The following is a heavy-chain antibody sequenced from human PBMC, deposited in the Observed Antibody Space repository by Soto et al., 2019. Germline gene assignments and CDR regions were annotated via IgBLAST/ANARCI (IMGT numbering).Heavy chain of an antibody. V-gene: IGHV1-18*01. CDR2: ISAYNGNT. CDR1: GYTFTSYG. J-gene: IGHJ3*02. D-gene: IGHD7-27*01. CDR3: ARDPKTNWGPLDAFDI. Sequence: ASVKVSCKASGYTFTSYGISWVRQAPGQGLEWMGWISAYNGNTNYAQKLQGRVTMTTDTSTSTAYMELRSLRSDDTAVYYCARDPKTNWGPLDAFDIWGQGTMVTVSS.